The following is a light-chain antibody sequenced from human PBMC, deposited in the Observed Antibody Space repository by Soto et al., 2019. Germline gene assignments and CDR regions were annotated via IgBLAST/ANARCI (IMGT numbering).Light chain of an antibody. J-gene: IGKJ4*01. CDR1: QSVSSY. CDR3: QQYGSSPLT. CDR2: DTS. V-gene: IGKV3-20*01. Sequence: EIVLTQSPGTLSLSVGERATLSCRASQSVSSYLAWYQQTPGQAPRLLIYDTSNRATGIPDRFSGSGSGTDFTLTMTRLEPEDFTVYYCQQYGSSPLTFGGGTTVEIK.